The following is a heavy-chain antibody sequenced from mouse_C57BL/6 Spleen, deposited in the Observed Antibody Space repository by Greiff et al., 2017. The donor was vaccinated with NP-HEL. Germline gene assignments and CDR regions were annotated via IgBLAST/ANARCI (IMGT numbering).Heavy chain of an antibody. CDR2: IWSGGST. CDR3: ARRGIDNYDGSTPFAY. V-gene: IGHV2-2*01. D-gene: IGHD1-1*01. Sequence: QVQLKQSGPGLVQPSQSLSIPCTVSGFSLTSYGVHWVRQSPGKGLEWLGVIWSGGSTDYNAAFISRLSISKDNSKSQVFFKMNSLQADDTAIYYCARRGIDNYDGSTPFAYWGQRTLVTVSA. J-gene: IGHJ3*01. CDR1: GFSLTSYG.